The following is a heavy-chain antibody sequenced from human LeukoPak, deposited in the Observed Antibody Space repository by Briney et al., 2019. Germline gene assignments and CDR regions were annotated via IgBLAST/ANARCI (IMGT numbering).Heavy chain of an antibody. Sequence: SETLSLTCTVSGGSISSYYWSWIRQPPGKGLEWIGYIYYSGSTNYNPSLKSRVTISVDTSKNQFSLKLSSVTAAGTAVYYCARAPYYYDSSGYYYNVWGKGTTVTVSS. D-gene: IGHD3-22*01. CDR1: GGSISSYY. J-gene: IGHJ6*04. CDR2: IYYSGST. V-gene: IGHV4-59*08. CDR3: ARAPYYYDSSGYYYNV.